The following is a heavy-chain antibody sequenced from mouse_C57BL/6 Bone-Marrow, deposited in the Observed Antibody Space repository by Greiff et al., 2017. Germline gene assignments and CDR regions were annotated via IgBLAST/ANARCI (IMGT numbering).Heavy chain of an antibody. D-gene: IGHD1-1*01. CDR2: SRNKANDYTT. V-gene: IGHV7-1*01. CDR3: ARDAFITTVVATDWYFDV. CDR1: GFTFSDFY. Sequence: EVKLVESGGGLVQSGRSLRLSCATSGFTFSDFYMEWVRQAPGKGLEWIAASRNKANDYTTEYSASVKGRFIVSRDTSQSILYLQMYALRAEDTAIYYCARDAFITTVVATDWYFDVWGTGTTVTVSS. J-gene: IGHJ1*03.